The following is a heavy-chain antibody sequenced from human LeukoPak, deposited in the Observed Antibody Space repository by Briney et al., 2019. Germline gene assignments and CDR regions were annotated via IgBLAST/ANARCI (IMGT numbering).Heavy chain of an antibody. CDR3: ARTRLGIAVAGTRRNKGSPNYYYYYGMDV. Sequence: GRSLRLSCAASGFTFSSYAMHWVRQAPGKGLEWVAVISYDGSNKYYADSVKGRFTISRDNSKNTLYLQMNSPRAEDTAVYYCARTRLGIAVAGTRRNKGSPNYYYYYGMDVWGQGTTVTVSS. V-gene: IGHV3-30-3*01. J-gene: IGHJ6*02. D-gene: IGHD6-19*01. CDR1: GFTFSSYA. CDR2: ISYDGSNK.